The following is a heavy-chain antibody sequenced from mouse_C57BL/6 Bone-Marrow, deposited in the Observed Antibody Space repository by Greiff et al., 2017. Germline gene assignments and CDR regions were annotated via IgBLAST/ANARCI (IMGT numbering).Heavy chain of an antibody. CDR2: IDPENGDT. Sequence: EVQRVESGAELVRPGASVKLSCTASGFNIKDDYMHWVKQRPEQGLEWIGWIDPENGDTEYASKFQGKATITADTSSNTAYLQLSSLTSEDTAVYYCTTSYYYGSSHWYFDVWGTGTTVTVSS. CDR3: TTSYYYGSSHWYFDV. V-gene: IGHV14-4*01. J-gene: IGHJ1*03. D-gene: IGHD1-1*01. CDR1: GFNIKDDY.